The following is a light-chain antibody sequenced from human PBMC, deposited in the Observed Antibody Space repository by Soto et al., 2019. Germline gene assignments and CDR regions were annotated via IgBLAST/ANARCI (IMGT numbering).Light chain of an antibody. CDR2: GAS. Sequence: EIVLTQSPGTLSLSPGERATLSCRASQSVSSSYLAWYQQKPGQAPRLLIYGASSRATGIPDRFSGSGSGPDFTLTISRLEPEEFAVYYCQQYGSSPTYTFGQGPKLEIK. V-gene: IGKV3-20*01. CDR1: QSVSSSY. J-gene: IGKJ2*01. CDR3: QQYGSSPTYT.